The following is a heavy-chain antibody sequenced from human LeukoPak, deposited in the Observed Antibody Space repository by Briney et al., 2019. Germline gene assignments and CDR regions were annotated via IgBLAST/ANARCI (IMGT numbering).Heavy chain of an antibody. CDR1: GFMFSSYA. J-gene: IGHJ5*02. CDR3: ATFRLDYDSSGYSKWFDP. Sequence: PGGSLRLSCAAFGFMFSSYAMSWVRQAPGKGLEWVSGISGSGGTTYYPDSVKGLFTISRDNSKNTLYLQMNSLRAEDTAVYYCATFRLDYDSSGYSKWFDPWGQGTLVTVSS. V-gene: IGHV3-23*01. D-gene: IGHD3-22*01. CDR2: ISGSGGTT.